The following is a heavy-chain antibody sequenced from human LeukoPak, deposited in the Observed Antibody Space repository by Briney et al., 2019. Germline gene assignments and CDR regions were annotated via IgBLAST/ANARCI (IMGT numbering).Heavy chain of an antibody. Sequence: SVKVSCKASGGTFSSYAINWVRQAPGQGLEWMGGIIPIFGTANYAQKFQGRVTITADESTSTAYMELSSLRSDDTAVYYCARGVSSSWFSTPDYWGQGTLVTVSS. D-gene: IGHD6-13*01. V-gene: IGHV1-69*13. J-gene: IGHJ4*02. CDR3: ARGVSSSWFSTPDY. CDR2: IIPIFGTA. CDR1: GGTFSSYA.